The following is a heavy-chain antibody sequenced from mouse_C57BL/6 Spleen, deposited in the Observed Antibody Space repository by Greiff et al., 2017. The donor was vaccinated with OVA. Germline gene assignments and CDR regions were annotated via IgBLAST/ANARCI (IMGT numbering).Heavy chain of an antibody. J-gene: IGHJ2*01. CDR2: ISDGGSYT. V-gene: IGHV5-4*03. Sequence: EVKVVESGGGLVKPGGSLKLSCAASGFTFSSYAMSWVRQTPEKRLEWVATISDGGSYTYYPDNVKVRFTISRDNAKNNLYLQMSHLKSEDTAMYYCASLELHYFDYWGQGTTLTVSS. CDR1: GFTFSSYA. CDR3: ASLELHYFDY.